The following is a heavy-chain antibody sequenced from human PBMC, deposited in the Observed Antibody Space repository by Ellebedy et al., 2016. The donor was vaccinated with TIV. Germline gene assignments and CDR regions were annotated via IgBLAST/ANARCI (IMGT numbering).Heavy chain of an antibody. V-gene: IGHV3-30*02. J-gene: IGHJ4*02. CDR2: IWYDGSNK. CDR3: AKGGVVPAAKFDY. CDR1: GFTFSSYG. Sequence: GGSLRLXXAASGFTFSSYGMHWVRQAPGKGLEWVAVIWYDGSNKYYADSVKGRFTISRDNSKNTLYLQMNSLRAEDTALYYCAKGGVVPAAKFDYWGQGTLVTVSS. D-gene: IGHD2-2*01.